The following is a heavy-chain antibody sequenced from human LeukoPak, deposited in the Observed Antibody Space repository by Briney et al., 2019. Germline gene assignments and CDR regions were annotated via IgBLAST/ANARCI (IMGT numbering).Heavy chain of an antibody. CDR1: GGSFSGYY. J-gene: IGHJ5*02. D-gene: IGHD3-10*01. Sequence: SETLSLTCAVCGGSFSGYYWSWIRQPPGKGLEWIGYMFYSGSTNYNPSLKSRVTISVDTSKNQFSLKLSSVTAADTAVYYCARTERSTMVRGVSNNWFDPWGQGTLVTVSS. CDR3: ARTERSTMVRGVSNNWFDP. CDR2: MFYSGST. V-gene: IGHV4-59*01.